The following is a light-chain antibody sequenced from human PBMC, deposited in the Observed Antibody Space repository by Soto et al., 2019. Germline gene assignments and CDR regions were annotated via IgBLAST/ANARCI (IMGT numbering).Light chain of an antibody. CDR3: QLWVDWLWT. V-gene: IGKV1-5*03. CDR1: QSISSW. CDR2: KAS. Sequence: DIDLTQSPSTLSASVGDRVTITCRASQSISSWLAWYQQKAGQAPKLVIYKASTLESGVPSRFSDSGSGTQFTLTISSLQPDDFAAYYCQLWVDWLWTFGQGTKVEIK. J-gene: IGKJ1*01.